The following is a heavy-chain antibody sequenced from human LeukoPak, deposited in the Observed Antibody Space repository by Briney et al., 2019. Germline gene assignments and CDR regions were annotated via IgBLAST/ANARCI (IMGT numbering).Heavy chain of an antibody. V-gene: IGHV1-18*01. J-gene: IGHJ5*02. D-gene: IGHD3-3*01. CDR3: ARAPSASIFDVSGELDP. CDR1: GYPFTSYN. CDR2: IISYNGNT. Sequence: ASVKVSCKAAGYPFTSYNIAWVRQAPGQGLEWMGWIISYNGNTRYAQKYEGRVTMTTDTSTTTAYRELTNLRSDDTAVYYCARAPSASIFDVSGELDPWGQGTLLTVSS.